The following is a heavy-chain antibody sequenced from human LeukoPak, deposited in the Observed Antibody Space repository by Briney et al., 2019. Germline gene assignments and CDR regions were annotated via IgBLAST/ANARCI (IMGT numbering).Heavy chain of an antibody. D-gene: IGHD3-10*01. CDR3: ARDALRITMVRGVIITGPDY. Sequence: GGSLRLSCAASGFTFSSYAMHWVRQAPGKGLEWVAVISYDGSNKYYADSVKGRFTISRDNSKNTLYLQMNSLRAEDTAVYHCARDALRITMVRGVIITGPDYWGQGTLVTVSS. CDR1: GFTFSSYA. J-gene: IGHJ4*02. CDR2: ISYDGSNK. V-gene: IGHV3-30*04.